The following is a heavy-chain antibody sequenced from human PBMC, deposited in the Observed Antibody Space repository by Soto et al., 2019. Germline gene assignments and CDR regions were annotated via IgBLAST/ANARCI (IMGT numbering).Heavy chain of an antibody. V-gene: IGHV3-30-3*01. CDR1: GFTFSSYA. CDR2: ISYDGSNK. D-gene: IGHD6-19*01. J-gene: IGHJ4*02. CDR3: ARGFGRGIAVAGPFDY. Sequence: GSLRLSCAASGFTFSSYAMHWVRQAPGKGLEWVAVISYDGSNKYYADSVKGRFTISRDNSKNTLYLQMNSLRAEDTAVYYCARGFGRGIAVAGPFDYWGQGTLVTVSS.